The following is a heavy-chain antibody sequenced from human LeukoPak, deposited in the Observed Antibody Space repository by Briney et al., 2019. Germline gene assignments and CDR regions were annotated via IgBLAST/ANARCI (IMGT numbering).Heavy chain of an antibody. D-gene: IGHD1-1*01. CDR1: GFTVSSNY. CDR2: IYSGGST. V-gene: IGHV3-53*01. J-gene: IGHJ6*03. CDR3: ARSPLERLSPWNYYYYMDV. Sequence: PGGSLRLSCAASGFTVSSNYMSWVRQAPGKGLEWVSVIYSGGSTYYADSVKGRFTISRDNSKNTLYLQMNSLRAEDTAVYYCARSPLERLSPWNYYYYMDVWGKGTTVTISS.